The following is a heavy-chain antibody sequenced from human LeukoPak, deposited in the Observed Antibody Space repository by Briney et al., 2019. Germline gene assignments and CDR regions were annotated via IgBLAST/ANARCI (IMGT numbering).Heavy chain of an antibody. Sequence: GGSLRLSCAASGFTFSSYAMAWVRQAPGKGLEWVSHILGSGGSTYYADSVKGRFTISRDNSKNTLYLKMNSLRPEDTAVYYCATVKYDYGDPVGWFDPWGQGSLVTVSS. J-gene: IGHJ5*02. CDR2: ILGSGGST. D-gene: IGHD4-17*01. CDR3: ATVKYDYGDPVGWFDP. CDR1: GFTFSSYA. V-gene: IGHV3-23*01.